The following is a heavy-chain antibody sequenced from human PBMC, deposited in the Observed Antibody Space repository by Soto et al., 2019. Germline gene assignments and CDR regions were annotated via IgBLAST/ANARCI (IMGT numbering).Heavy chain of an antibody. CDR2: ISCTGANQ. V-gene: IGHV3-30-3*01. J-gene: IGHJ4*02. CDR1: GFTFSTYA. Sequence: QVRLVESGGGAVQPGDSLRLSCNASGFTFSTYALHWVRQAPGKGLEWVAFISCTGANQYYADSVKGRFTVSRDNSKNRASLQMTSLKPEDSAVYYCAREAFLYSRGAYYDHWGQGTLVTVSS. CDR3: AREAFLYSRGAYYDH. D-gene: IGHD4-4*01.